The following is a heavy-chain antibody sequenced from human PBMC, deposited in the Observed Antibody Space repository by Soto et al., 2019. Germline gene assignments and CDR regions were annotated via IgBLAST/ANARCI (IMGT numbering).Heavy chain of an antibody. CDR1: GFSFSDYD. CDR3: GRGTADGSGSYYIDY. Sequence: EVQLEESGGGLVQPGESLRLSCETSGFSFSDYDMHWVRQAPGKGLQWVSAVGTEGDTYYPDFVKGRFTVSRDNGKKSLFLDMKTLSAGDTAIYYCGRGTADGSGSYYIDYWGQGTLVTVSS. J-gene: IGHJ4*02. CDR2: VGTEGDT. V-gene: IGHV3-13*01. D-gene: IGHD3-10*01.